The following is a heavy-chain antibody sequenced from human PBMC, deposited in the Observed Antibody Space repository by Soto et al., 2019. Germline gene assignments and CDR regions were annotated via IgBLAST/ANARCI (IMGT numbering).Heavy chain of an antibody. Sequence: VGSLRLSCAASGFTFSSYGMHWVRQAPGKGLEWVAVIWYDGSNKYYADSVKGRFTISRDNSKNTLYLQMNSLRAEDTAVYYCARDVTGYDYYYYYGMDVWGQGTTVTVSS. CDR2: IWYDGSNK. CDR3: ARDVTGYDYYYYYGMDV. D-gene: IGHD5-12*01. V-gene: IGHV3-33*01. CDR1: GFTFSSYG. J-gene: IGHJ6*02.